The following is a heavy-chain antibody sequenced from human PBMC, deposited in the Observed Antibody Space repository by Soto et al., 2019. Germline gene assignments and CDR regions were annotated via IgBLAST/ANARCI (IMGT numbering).Heavy chain of an antibody. V-gene: IGHV3-7*03. CDR2: IKNDGSEQ. Sequence: EVQLVESGGGLVQPGGSLRLSCAASGFTFSVYYMTWVRQAPGKGLEWVASIKNDGSEQYYVDSVKGRFTISRDNAKNLLYLQMNSLRAGDTALYYCSRENWFQDYWGQGTVVTVSS. CDR3: SRENWFQDY. J-gene: IGHJ4*02. CDR1: GFTFSVYY. D-gene: IGHD3-10*01.